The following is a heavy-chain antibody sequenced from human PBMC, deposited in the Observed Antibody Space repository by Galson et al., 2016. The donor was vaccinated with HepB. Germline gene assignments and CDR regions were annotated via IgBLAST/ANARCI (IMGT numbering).Heavy chain of an antibody. Sequence: TLSLTCAVSGTSITSAAYYWSWIRQHPGKGLEWIAYIYHTGTSQYNPSLKSRVTISVDTSKNQFSLKLISLNVADTAFYYCARTSRAYHSNAFDVWGQGTLGTVSS. V-gene: IGHV4-31*11. CDR1: GTSITSAAYY. D-gene: IGHD2-2*01. CDR3: ARTSRAYHSNAFDV. CDR2: IYHTGTS. J-gene: IGHJ3*01.